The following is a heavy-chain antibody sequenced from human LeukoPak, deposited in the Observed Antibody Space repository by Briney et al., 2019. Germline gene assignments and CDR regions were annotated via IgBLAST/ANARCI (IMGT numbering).Heavy chain of an antibody. V-gene: IGHV3-23*01. J-gene: IGHJ4*02. CDR3: ARTTIFGVAIFDY. Sequence: GGSLRLSCAASGFTFSSYAMSWVRQAPGKGLEWVSAISGSGGSTYYADSVKGRFTISRDNSKNTLYLQMNSLRAEDTAVYYCARTTIFGVAIFDYWGQGTLVTVSS. CDR2: ISGSGGST. CDR1: GFTFSSYA. D-gene: IGHD3-3*01.